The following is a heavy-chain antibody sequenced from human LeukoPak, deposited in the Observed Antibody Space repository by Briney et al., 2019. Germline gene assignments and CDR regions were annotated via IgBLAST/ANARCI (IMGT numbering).Heavy chain of an antibody. J-gene: IGHJ4*02. CDR1: GGTFSSYA. CDR3: ARAPVGYSSGWYCLY. V-gene: IGHV1-69*13. D-gene: IGHD6-19*01. Sequence: GASVKVSCKASGGTFSSYAISWVRQAPGQGLEWMGGIIPIFGTANYAQKFQGRVTITADESTSTAYMELSSLRSEDTAVYYCARAPVGYSSGWYCLYWGQGTLVTVSS. CDR2: IIPIFGTA.